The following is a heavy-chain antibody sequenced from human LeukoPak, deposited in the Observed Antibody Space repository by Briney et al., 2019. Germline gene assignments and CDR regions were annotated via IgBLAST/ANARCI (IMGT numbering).Heavy chain of an antibody. V-gene: IGHV5-51*01. CDR1: GYSFTSYW. Sequence: GESLKISRKGSGYSFTSYWLGWVRQMPGKGLEWMGIIDPRDSDTRYSPSFQGQVTISADKSITTAYLQWSSLKASDTAMYYCARLGSSDAFDIWAQGTMVTVSS. CDR3: ARLGSSDAFDI. CDR2: IDPRDSDT. J-gene: IGHJ3*02. D-gene: IGHD2-15*01.